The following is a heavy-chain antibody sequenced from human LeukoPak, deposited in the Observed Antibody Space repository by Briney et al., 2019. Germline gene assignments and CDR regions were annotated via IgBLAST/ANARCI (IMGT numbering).Heavy chain of an antibody. CDR2: INWNGGST. CDR1: GFTFDDYG. CDR3: ARDQQWAVAQNYYFGMDV. D-gene: IGHD6-19*01. V-gene: IGHV3-20*04. Sequence: LAGGSLRLSCAASGFTFDDYGMSWVRQAPGKGLEWVSGINWNGGSTGYADSVKGRFTISRDNSENTLYLQMDRLRVEDTAVYYCARDQQWAVAQNYYFGMDVWGSGTTVTVSS. J-gene: IGHJ6*04.